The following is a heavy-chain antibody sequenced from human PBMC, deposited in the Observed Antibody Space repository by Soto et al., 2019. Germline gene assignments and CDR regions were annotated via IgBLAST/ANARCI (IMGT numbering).Heavy chain of an antibody. Sequence: EVQLVESGGGLVLPGGSLRLSCAATGFTFSTYWMHWVRQGPGKGLVWVSRISTDGSSTTYADSVKGRFTISRDNAKITLYLQMNSLRAEDTAVYYCARATGSNHPFDYWGQGSLVTVSS. J-gene: IGHJ4*02. CDR3: ARATGSNHPFDY. CDR1: GFTFSTYW. CDR2: ISTDGSST. V-gene: IGHV3-74*01. D-gene: IGHD2-2*01.